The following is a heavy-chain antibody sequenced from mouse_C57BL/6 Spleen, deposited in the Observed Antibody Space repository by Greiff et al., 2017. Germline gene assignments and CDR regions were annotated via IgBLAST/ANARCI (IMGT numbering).Heavy chain of an antibody. CDR2: IHPSDSDT. CDR3: AMGTTVVPCYFDY. Sequence: QVQLKQPGAELVKPGASVKVSCKASGYTFTSYWMHWVKQRPGQGLEWIGRIHPSDSDTNYNQKFKGKATLTVDKSSSTAYMQLSSLTSEDSAVXDCAMGTTVVPCYFDYWGQGTTLTVSS. D-gene: IGHD1-1*01. J-gene: IGHJ2*01. CDR1: GYTFTSYW. V-gene: IGHV1-74*01.